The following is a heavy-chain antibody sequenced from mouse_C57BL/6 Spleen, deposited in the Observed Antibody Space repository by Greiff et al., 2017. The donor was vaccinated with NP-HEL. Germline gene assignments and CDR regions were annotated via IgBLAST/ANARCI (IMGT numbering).Heavy chain of an antibody. D-gene: IGHD1-1*01. Sequence: DVKLVESGGGLVKPGGSLKLSCAASGFTFSSYAMSWVRQTPEKRLEWVATISDGGSYTYYPDNVKGRFTISRDNAKNNLYLQMSHLKSEDTAMYYCARDDYGSLYYAMDYWGQGTSVTVSS. V-gene: IGHV5-4*01. CDR2: ISDGGSYT. CDR3: ARDDYGSLYYAMDY. CDR1: GFTFSSYA. J-gene: IGHJ4*01.